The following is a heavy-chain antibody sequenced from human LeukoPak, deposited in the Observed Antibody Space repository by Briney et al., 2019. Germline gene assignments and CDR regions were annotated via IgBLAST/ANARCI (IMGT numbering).Heavy chain of an antibody. Sequence: PSGTLSLTCTVSGGSISGYYWSWIRQPPGKGLEWIGYIYYSGGTNYNPSLKSRVTISVDTSKNQFSLKLSSVTAADTAVYYCARLGFSNSGSYWAPSDYWGQGTLVTVSS. CDR2: IYYSGGT. V-gene: IGHV4-59*08. J-gene: IGHJ4*02. CDR1: GGSISGYY. D-gene: IGHD1-26*01. CDR3: ARLGFSNSGSYWAPSDY.